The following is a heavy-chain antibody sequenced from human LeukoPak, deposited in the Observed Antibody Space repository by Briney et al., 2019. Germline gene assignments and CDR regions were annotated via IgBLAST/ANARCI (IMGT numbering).Heavy chain of an antibody. J-gene: IGHJ1*01. D-gene: IGHD2-8*01. V-gene: IGHV4-39*07. Sequence: SETLSLTCAVSGGSVSSGKYLWGWIRQPPGKELEWIGSISYSGNTDYNPSLKSRVTLSVDTSKNQFSLKLTSVTAADSAVYYCAGLGVMVLVYQSESWGQGTPVTVSS. CDR2: ISYSGNT. CDR1: GGSVSSGKYL. CDR3: AGLGVMVLVYQSES.